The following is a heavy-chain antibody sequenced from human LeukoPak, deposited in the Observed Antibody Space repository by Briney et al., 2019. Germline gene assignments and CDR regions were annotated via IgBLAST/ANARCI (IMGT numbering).Heavy chain of an antibody. Sequence: PSETLSLTCTVSGGSISSSSYYWGWIRQPPGKGLEWIGSIYYSGSTNYNPSLKSRVTISVDTSKNQLSLKLASVTAADTAIYYCAKGAGGFSYYNWFDPGAREPWSPSPQ. D-gene: IGHD5-18*01. V-gene: IGHV4-39*07. CDR2: IYYSGST. CDR3: AKGAGGFSYYNWFDP. J-gene: IGHJ5*02. CDR1: GGSISSSSYY.